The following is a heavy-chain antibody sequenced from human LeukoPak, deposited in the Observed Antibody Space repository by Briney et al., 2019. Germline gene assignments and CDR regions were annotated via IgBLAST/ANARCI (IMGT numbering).Heavy chain of an antibody. V-gene: IGHV4-39*07. J-gene: IGHJ3*02. CDR3: ARTVSQWLANDAFDI. CDR2: IYHSGST. D-gene: IGHD6-19*01. Sequence: SETLSLTCTVSGDSVSSSSSFWGWVRQPPGKGLDWIGNIYHSGSTYYNPSLKSRVTMSVDTSKNQFSLRLTSVTAADTAVYYCARTVSQWLANDAFDIWGQGTMVTVSS. CDR1: GDSVSSSSSF.